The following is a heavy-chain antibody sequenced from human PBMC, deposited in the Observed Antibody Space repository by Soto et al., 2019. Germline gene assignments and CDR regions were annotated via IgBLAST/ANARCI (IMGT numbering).Heavy chain of an antibody. CDR1: GGSISGYY. D-gene: IGHD3-16*01. CDR3: VREGGDNWFDP. V-gene: IGHV4-59*01. Sequence: SETLSLTCTVSGGSISGYYWSWIRQPPGKGLEWIGNVYYSGGAKYNPSVKRRVSISVDTSKNQFSLSLSSVTAADTAVYYCVREGGDNWFDPWGQGTLVTVSS. CDR2: VYYSGGA. J-gene: IGHJ5*02.